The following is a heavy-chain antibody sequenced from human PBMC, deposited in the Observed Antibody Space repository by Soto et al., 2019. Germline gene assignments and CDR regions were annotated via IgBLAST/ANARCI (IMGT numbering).Heavy chain of an antibody. V-gene: IGHV3-30*18. CDR3: AKRSGYYFDF. CDR2: ISYDETNK. D-gene: IGHD3-3*01. Sequence: QVQLVESGGGVVQPGRSLRLSCAASGFTFSTYGMHWVRQAPGKGLEWVAVISYDETNKYYADSVKGRFTISRDNSKNTLYLEMSSLRAEDTSIYYCAKRSGYYFDFWGQGTLVTVSS. CDR1: GFTFSTYG. J-gene: IGHJ4*02.